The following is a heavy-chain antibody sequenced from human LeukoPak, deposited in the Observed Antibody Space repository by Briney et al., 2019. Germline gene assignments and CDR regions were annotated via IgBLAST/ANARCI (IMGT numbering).Heavy chain of an antibody. CDR2: MNPDSGNT. V-gene: IGHV1-8*01. CDR1: GYTFTSYD. Sequence: ASVKVSCKASGYTFTSYDINWVRQATGQGLEWMGWMNPDSGNTGYAQKFQGRVTMTRNTSISTAYMELSSLRSEDTAVYYCARGGGYYYDSSGYYRFWGRGTMVTVSS. CDR3: ARGGGYYYDSSGYYRF. J-gene: IGHJ3*01. D-gene: IGHD3-22*01.